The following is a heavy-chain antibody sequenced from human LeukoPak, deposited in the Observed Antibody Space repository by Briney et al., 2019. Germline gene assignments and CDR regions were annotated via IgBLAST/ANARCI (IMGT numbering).Heavy chain of an antibody. V-gene: IGHV3-23*01. CDR1: GFTFSSYA. CDR3: AKVRSGSYFDAFDI. Sequence: GGSLRLSCAASGFTFSSYAMSWVRQAPGKGLEWVSTISGSGGSTYYADSVKGRFTISRDNSKSTLYLQVTSPRAEDTAVYYCAKVRSGSYFDAFDIWGQGTMVTVSS. CDR2: ISGSGGST. D-gene: IGHD1-26*01. J-gene: IGHJ3*02.